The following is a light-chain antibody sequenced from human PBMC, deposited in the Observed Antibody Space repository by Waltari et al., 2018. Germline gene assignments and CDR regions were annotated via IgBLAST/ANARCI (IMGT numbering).Light chain of an antibody. CDR3: QQLSIYPLT. CDR1: QGISSY. Sequence: DIQLTQSPSFLSASVGDRVTITCRASQGISSYLTWYQQRPGKAPRLLIYAASTLQSGVPSRFSGSGSGTEFTLTISSLQPEDFATYYCQQLSIYPLTFGGGTKVEIK. J-gene: IGKJ4*01. CDR2: AAS. V-gene: IGKV1-9*01.